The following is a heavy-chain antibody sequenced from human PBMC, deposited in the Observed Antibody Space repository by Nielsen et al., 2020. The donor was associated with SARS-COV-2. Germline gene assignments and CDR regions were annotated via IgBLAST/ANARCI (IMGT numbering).Heavy chain of an antibody. CDR2: IWYDGSNK. CDR3: ARDALDSSSWYGGYFDY. D-gene: IGHD6-13*01. Sequence: GESLKISCAASGFIFSSYAMSWVRQAPGKGLEWVAVIWYDGSNKYYADSVKGRFTISRDNSKNTLYLQMNSLRAEDTAVYYCARDALDSSSWYGGYFDYWGQGTLVTVSS. V-gene: IGHV3-33*08. J-gene: IGHJ4*02. CDR1: GFIFSSYA.